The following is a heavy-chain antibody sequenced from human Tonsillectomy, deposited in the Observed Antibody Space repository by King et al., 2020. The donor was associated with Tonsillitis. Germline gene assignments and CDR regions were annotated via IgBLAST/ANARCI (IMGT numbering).Heavy chain of an antibody. D-gene: IGHD2-15*01. Sequence: VQLVESGGGLVKPGGSLRLSCAASGFTFSSYSMNWVRQSPGKGLEWVSSISSSSSYIYYADSVKGRFAISRDNAKHSLYLQMNSLRAEDTAVYYCARDCSGGSFYPYYYGMDVWGHGTTVTVSS. CDR3: ARDCSGGSFYPYYYGMDV. J-gene: IGHJ6*02. V-gene: IGHV3-21*01. CDR1: GFTFSSYS. CDR2: ISSSSSYI.